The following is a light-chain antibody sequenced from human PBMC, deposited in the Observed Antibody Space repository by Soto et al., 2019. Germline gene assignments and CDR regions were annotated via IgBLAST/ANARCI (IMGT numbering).Light chain of an antibody. J-gene: IGKJ4*01. V-gene: IGKV4-1*01. CDR1: QSVSYSSNNKNF. Sequence: DIVLTQSPDSLAVSLGERATINCKSSQSVSYSSNNKNFLAWYQQKPGQPPKLLIYWASTRESGVPDRFSGSGSGTDSTLTISSLQAEDVAVYYCQQYYSAPLTFGGGTKVDI. CDR2: WAS. CDR3: QQYYSAPLT.